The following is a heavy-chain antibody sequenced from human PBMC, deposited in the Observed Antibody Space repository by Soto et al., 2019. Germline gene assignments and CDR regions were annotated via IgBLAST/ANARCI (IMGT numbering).Heavy chain of an antibody. Sequence: SETLSLTCAVYGGSFSGYYWSWIRQPPGKWLEWIGEINHSGSTNYNPSLKSRVTISVDTSKNQFSLKLSSVTAADTAVYYCARGRWRQYYYYGMDVWGQGXTVTVYS. V-gene: IGHV4-34*01. CDR2: INHSGST. CDR3: ARGRWRQYYYYGMDV. J-gene: IGHJ6*02. D-gene: IGHD2-21*02. CDR1: GGSFSGYY.